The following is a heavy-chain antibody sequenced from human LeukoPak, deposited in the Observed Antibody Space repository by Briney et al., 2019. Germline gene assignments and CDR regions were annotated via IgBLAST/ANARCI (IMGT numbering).Heavy chain of an antibody. Sequence: SETLSLTCAVYGGSFSGYYWSWIRQPPGKGLEWIGEINHSGSTNYDPSLKSRVTISVDTSKNQFSLKLSSVTAADTAVYYCARGRRRSDYWGQGTLVTVSS. V-gene: IGHV4-34*01. J-gene: IGHJ4*02. CDR2: INHSGST. CDR3: ARGRRRSDY. CDR1: GGSFSGYY.